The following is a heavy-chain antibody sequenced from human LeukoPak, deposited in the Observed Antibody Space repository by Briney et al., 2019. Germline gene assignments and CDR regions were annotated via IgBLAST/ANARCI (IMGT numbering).Heavy chain of an antibody. CDR1: GFTFISYA. Sequence: GGSLRLSCAASGFTFISYAMIWVRQAPGKGLEWVSAISGGGPGTYYADSVKGRFTISRDNSKNTLYLQMNSLRAEDTAVYYCAKLGAGASDIWGQGTMLTVSS. V-gene: IGHV3-23*01. J-gene: IGHJ3*02. CDR3: AKLGAGASDI. D-gene: IGHD1-26*01. CDR2: ISGGGPGT.